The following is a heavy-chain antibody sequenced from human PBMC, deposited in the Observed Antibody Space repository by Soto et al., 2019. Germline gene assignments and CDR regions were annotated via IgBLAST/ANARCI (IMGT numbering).Heavy chain of an antibody. J-gene: IGHJ4*02. D-gene: IGHD1-1*01. Sequence: LRLSCAASGFTFTNVAMTWVRQAPGKGLGWVSTITDSGGSTDYADSVKGRFTISRDNSKSTLYLQMNNLRADDTAVYYCAKLYWNPRYFDYWGQGARVTVSS. CDR1: GFTFTNVA. V-gene: IGHV3-23*01. CDR2: ITDSGGST. CDR3: AKLYWNPRYFDY.